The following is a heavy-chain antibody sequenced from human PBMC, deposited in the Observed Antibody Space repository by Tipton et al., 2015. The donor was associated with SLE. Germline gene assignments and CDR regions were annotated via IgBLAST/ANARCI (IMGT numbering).Heavy chain of an antibody. D-gene: IGHD2-2*02. V-gene: IGHV1-18*01. CDR3: ARVGIVVPAAIGY. Sequence: QKLQGRVTMTTDTSTSTAYMELGSLRSDDTAVYYCARVGIVVPAAIGYWGQGTLVTVSS. J-gene: IGHJ4*02.